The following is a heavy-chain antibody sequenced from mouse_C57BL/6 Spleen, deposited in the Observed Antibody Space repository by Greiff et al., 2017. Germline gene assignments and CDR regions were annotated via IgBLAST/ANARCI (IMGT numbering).Heavy chain of an antibody. CDR1: GYTFTGYW. J-gene: IGHJ3*01. D-gene: IGHD2-4*01. V-gene: IGHV1-9*01. CDR3: ASLSYYDYDGSWFAY. Sequence: QVQLQQSGAELMKPGASVKLSCKATGYTFTGYWIEWVKQRPGHGLEWIGEILPGSGSTNYNEKFKGKATFTADTSSNTAYMQLSRLTTEDSAIYYCASLSYYDYDGSWFAYWGQGTLVTVSA. CDR2: ILPGSGST.